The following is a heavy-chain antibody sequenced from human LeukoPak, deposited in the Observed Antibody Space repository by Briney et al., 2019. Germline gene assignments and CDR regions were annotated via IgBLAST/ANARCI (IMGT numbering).Heavy chain of an antibody. CDR1: GFTFSSYA. J-gene: IGHJ1*01. Sequence: GRSLRLSCAASGFTFSSYAMHWVRQAPDKGLEWVAVISYDGSNKYYADSAKGRFTISRDNSKNTLYLQMNSLRAEDTAVYYCARDWLPAAYEYFQHWGQGTLVTVSS. D-gene: IGHD2-2*01. CDR2: ISYDGSNK. CDR3: ARDWLPAAYEYFQH. V-gene: IGHV3-30*04.